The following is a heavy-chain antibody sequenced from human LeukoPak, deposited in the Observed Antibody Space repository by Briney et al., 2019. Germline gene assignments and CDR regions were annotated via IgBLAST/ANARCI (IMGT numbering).Heavy chain of an antibody. CDR3: ATPRPVPSAIRGSYYYYYYMDV. CDR2: FDPEDGET. CDR1: GYTLTELS. D-gene: IGHD2-2*02. Sequence: ASVKVSCKVSGYTLTELSMHWVRQAPGKGLEWMGGFDPEDGETIYAQKFQGRVTMTEDTSTDTAYMELSSLRSEDTAVYYCATPRPVPSAIRGSYYYYYYMDVWGKGTTVTVSS. V-gene: IGHV1-24*01. J-gene: IGHJ6*03.